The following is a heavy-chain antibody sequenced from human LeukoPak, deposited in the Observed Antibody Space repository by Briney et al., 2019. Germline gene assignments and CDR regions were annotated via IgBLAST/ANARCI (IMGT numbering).Heavy chain of an antibody. CDR2: ITSGAGST. Sequence: PGRSLSLSCDPSGLRISDYYMSWIRQPPVKGLEWISYITSGAGSTKYADSVKGRFTISRDKAKNSVALQLNSLRPEDTAVYYCTKERRGTYYAFESWGQGTLVTVSS. J-gene: IGHJ4*02. CDR1: GLRISDYY. D-gene: IGHD3-16*01. CDR3: TKERRGTYYAFES. V-gene: IGHV3-11*01.